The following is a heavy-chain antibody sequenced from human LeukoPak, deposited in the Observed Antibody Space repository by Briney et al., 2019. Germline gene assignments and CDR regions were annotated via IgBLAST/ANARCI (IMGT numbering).Heavy chain of an antibody. D-gene: IGHD1-26*01. CDR3: ARGLRVGDY. CDR2: IKQDGSEK. Sequence: PGGPLRHSCAASGFTYSTHRMIWLGPAPGKGLEWVANIKQDGSEKYYVDSVKGPFTISRDNAKNSLYLQRNSLRAEDTAVYYCARGLRVGDYWGQGTLVTVSS. V-gene: IGHV3-7*01. CDR1: GFTYSTHR. J-gene: IGHJ4*02.